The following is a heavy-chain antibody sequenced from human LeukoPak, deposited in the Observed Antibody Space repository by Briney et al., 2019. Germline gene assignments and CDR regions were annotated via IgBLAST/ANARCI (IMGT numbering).Heavy chain of an antibody. CDR3: AKDRWAARPSGYLTTYYFDY. J-gene: IGHJ4*02. D-gene: IGHD6-6*01. Sequence: GGSLRLSCAASGFTFSSYGMHWARQAPGKGLQWVAVISYDGSNKYYADSVKGRFTISRDNSKNTLYLQMDSLRAEDTAVYYCAKDRWAARPSGYLTTYYFDYWGQGTLVTVSS. V-gene: IGHV3-30*18. CDR2: ISYDGSNK. CDR1: GFTFSSYG.